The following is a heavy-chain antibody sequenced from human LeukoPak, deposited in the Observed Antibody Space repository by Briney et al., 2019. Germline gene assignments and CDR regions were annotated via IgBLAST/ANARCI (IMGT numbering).Heavy chain of an antibody. CDR1: GGSISSGDYY. CDR2: IYYSGST. Sequence: SETLSLTCTVYGGSISSGDYYWSWIRQPPGKGLEWIGYIYYSGSTYYNPSLKSRVTISVDTSKNQFSLKLSSVTAADTAVYYCARAAQTVTTVGRETYYGMDVWGQGTTVTVSS. J-gene: IGHJ6*02. V-gene: IGHV4-30-4*01. D-gene: IGHD4-11*01. CDR3: ARAAQTVTTVGRETYYGMDV.